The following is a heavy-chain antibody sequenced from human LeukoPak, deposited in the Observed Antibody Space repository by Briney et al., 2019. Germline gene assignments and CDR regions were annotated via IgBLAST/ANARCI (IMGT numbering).Heavy chain of an antibody. CDR1: GFSFSGYW. CDR2: SNHYSTGP. CDR3: ARAGPDWRIDS. J-gene: IGHJ4*02. V-gene: IGHV3-74*01. D-gene: IGHD3-9*01. Sequence: GGSLRLSCAASGFSFSGYWMHWVRQAPGKGLVWVALSNHYSTGPNYADSLKGRFSISRDNAKDTLYLQMNSLRAEDTAVYYCARAGPDWRIDSWGQGTLVTVSS.